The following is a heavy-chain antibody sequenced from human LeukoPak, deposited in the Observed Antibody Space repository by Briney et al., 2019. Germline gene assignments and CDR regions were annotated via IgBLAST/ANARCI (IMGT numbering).Heavy chain of an antibody. CDR2: IYHSGST. D-gene: IGHD2-2*01. J-gene: IGHJ6*03. Sequence: SETLSLTCAVSGYSISSGYYWGWIRQPPGKGLEWIGSIYHSGSTYCNPSLKSRVTISVDTSKNQFSLKLSSVTAADTAVYYCARLTYTSCYEGYCYYYYMDVWGKGTTVTVSS. V-gene: IGHV4-38-2*01. CDR3: ARLTYTSCYEGYCYYYYMDV. CDR1: GYSISSGYY.